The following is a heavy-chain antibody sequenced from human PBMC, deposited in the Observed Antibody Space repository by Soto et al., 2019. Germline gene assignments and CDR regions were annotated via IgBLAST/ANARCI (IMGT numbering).Heavy chain of an antibody. Sequence: SDTLSLTFAFYGGSFIGYYWSWIRQPPWKGLGWIVEINHSVSTNCNPSLKSRVTISVATSKNQFSLKLSSVTAADTAVYSCARGLDYCGGDCYPGGYWGQGTLVTVSS. D-gene: IGHD2-21*02. V-gene: IGHV4-34*01. CDR2: INHSVST. CDR3: ARGLDYCGGDCYPGGY. J-gene: IGHJ4*02. CDR1: GGSFIGYY.